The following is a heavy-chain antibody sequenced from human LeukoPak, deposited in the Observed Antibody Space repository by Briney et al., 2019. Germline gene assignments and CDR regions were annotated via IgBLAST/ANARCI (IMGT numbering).Heavy chain of an antibody. J-gene: IGHJ6*02. CDR3: ARDVIKATVTTDGMDV. CDR2: INHSGST. Sequence: PSETLSLTCAVYGGSFSGYYWSWIRQPPGKGLEWIGEINHSGSTNYNPSLKSRVTISVDTSKNQFSLKLSSVTAADTAVYYCARDVIKATVTTDGMDVWGQGTTVTVS. V-gene: IGHV4-34*01. D-gene: IGHD4-17*01. CDR1: GGSFSGYY.